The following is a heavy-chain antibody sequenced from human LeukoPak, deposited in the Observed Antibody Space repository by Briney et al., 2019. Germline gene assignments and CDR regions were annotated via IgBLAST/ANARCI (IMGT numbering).Heavy chain of an antibody. Sequence: SETLSLTCTVSNDSISSNSYYWGWIRQSPGKGLEWIGSMSDSGSTYHNPSLKSRVTISIDTSKNQFSLKLSSMTAADTGVYYCGRVVVQWRVRWRYYFDYWGQGALVTVSS. V-gene: IGHV4-39*07. CDR1: NDSISSNSYY. J-gene: IGHJ4*02. CDR3: GRVVVQWRVRWRYYFDY. CDR2: MSDSGST. D-gene: IGHD6-19*01.